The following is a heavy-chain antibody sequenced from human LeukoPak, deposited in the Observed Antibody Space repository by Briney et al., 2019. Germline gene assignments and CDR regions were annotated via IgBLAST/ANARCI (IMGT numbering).Heavy chain of an antibody. Sequence: ASVKVSCKASGYTFTGYYMHWVRQAPGQGLEWMGWINPNSGNTGYAQKFQGRVTITRNTSISTAYMELSSLRSEDTAVYYCARSSITMVRGVMELEYWGQGTLVTVSS. V-gene: IGHV1-8*03. CDR2: INPNSGNT. CDR3: ARSSITMVRGVMELEY. CDR1: GYTFTGYY. D-gene: IGHD3-10*01. J-gene: IGHJ4*02.